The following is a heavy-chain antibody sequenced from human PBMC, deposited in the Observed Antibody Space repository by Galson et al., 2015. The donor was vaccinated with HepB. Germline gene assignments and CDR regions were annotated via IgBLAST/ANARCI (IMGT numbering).Heavy chain of an antibody. J-gene: IGHJ4*02. Sequence: QSGAEVTKPGESLTISCTGSGYSFTRNWIGWVRQMPGKGLEWMGIIFPDDSDTRYNPSFQDQVTISADKSISTAYLQWSSLKASDTAIYYCAKPGDLGYWGQGTLVTVSS. CDR3: AKPGDLGY. V-gene: IGHV5-51*01. D-gene: IGHD3-3*01. CDR2: IFPDDSDT. CDR1: GYSFTRNW.